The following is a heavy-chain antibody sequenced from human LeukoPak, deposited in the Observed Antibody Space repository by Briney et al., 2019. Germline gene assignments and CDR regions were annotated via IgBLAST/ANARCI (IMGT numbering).Heavy chain of an antibody. V-gene: IGHV3-30-3*01. CDR1: GFTFSSYA. Sequence: GGSLRLSCAASGFTFSSYAMHWVRQAPGKGLEWVAVISYDGSNKYYADSVKGRFTISRDNSKNTLYLQMNSLRAEDTAVYYCARLTPDYGDYSPFDYWGQGTLVTVSS. D-gene: IGHD4-17*01. CDR3: ARLTPDYGDYSPFDY. J-gene: IGHJ4*02. CDR2: ISYDGSNK.